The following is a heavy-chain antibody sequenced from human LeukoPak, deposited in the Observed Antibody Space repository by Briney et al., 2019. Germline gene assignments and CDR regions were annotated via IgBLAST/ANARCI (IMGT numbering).Heavy chain of an antibody. J-gene: IGHJ3*02. CDR1: GFTFSSYW. Sequence: PGGSLRLACAASGFTFSSYWMSWVRQAPGKGLEWVANIKQDGSEKYYVDSVKGRFTISRDNAQNSLYLQMNGLRAEDTAVFYCARVRGGYCSGGSCYSAFDIWGQGTMVTVSS. D-gene: IGHD2-15*01. CDR2: IKQDGSEK. CDR3: ARVRGGYCSGGSCYSAFDI. V-gene: IGHV3-7*04.